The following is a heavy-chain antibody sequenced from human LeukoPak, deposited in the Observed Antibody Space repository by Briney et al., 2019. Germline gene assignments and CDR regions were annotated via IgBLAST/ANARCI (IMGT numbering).Heavy chain of an antibody. Sequence: GASVTVSCKASGYTFTSYYMHWVRQAPGQGLEWMGIINPSGGSTSYAQKFQGRVTMTRDTSTSTVYMELSSLRSEDTAVYYCARASAMPPNVLRFLEWGAFDIWGQGTMVTVSS. CDR2: INPSGGST. V-gene: IGHV1-46*01. CDR3: ARASAMPPNVLRFLEWGAFDI. D-gene: IGHD3-3*01. CDR1: GYTFTSYY. J-gene: IGHJ3*02.